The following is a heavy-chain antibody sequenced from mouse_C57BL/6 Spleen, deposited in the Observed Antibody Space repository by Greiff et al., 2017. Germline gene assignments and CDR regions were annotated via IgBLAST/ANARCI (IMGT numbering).Heavy chain of an antibody. J-gene: IGHJ2*01. Sequence: QVQLQQSGAELVRPGASVTLSCKASGYTFTDYEMHWVKQTPVHGLEWIGAIDPETGGTAYNQKFKGKAILTADKSSSTAYMELRSLTSEDSAVYYCTRSPFLNSFDYWGQGTTLTVSS. V-gene: IGHV1-15*01. CDR2: IDPETGGT. CDR1: GYTFTDYE. CDR3: TRSPFLNSFDY.